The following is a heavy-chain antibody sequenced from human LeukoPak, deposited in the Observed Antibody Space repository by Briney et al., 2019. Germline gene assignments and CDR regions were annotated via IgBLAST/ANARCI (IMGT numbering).Heavy chain of an antibody. V-gene: IGHV4-34*01. D-gene: IGHD3-22*01. CDR1: GGSFSGYY. CDR2: INHSGST. Sequence: SETLSLTCAVYGGSFSGYYWSWIRQPPGKGLEWIGEINHSGSTNYNPSLKSRVTISVDTFKNQFSLKLSSVTAADTAVYYCARVSYDSSGYFQSDAFDIWGQGTMVTVSS. CDR3: ARVSYDSSGYFQSDAFDI. J-gene: IGHJ3*02.